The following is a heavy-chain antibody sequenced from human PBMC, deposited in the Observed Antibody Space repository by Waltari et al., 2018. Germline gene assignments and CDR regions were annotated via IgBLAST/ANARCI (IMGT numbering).Heavy chain of an antibody. Sequence: QVQLQQWGAGLLKPSETLSLTCAVYGGSFSGYYWSWLRQPPGKGLEWIGEINHSGSTNYNPSLKSRVTISVDTSKNQFSLKLSSVTAADTAVYYCARGRPYDYIWGSYRYPLYNWFDPWGQGTLVTVSS. D-gene: IGHD3-16*02. J-gene: IGHJ5*02. CDR2: INHSGST. V-gene: IGHV4-34*01. CDR3: ARGRPYDYIWGSYRYPLYNWFDP. CDR1: GGSFSGYY.